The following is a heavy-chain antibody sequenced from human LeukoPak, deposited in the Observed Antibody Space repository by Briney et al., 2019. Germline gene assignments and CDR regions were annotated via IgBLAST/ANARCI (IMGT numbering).Heavy chain of an antibody. J-gene: IGHJ4*02. CDR3: ARGGSYAHDF. CDR2: ISYDGSSK. Sequence: GGSLRLSCAASGFTFSSYAMHWVRQAPGKGLEWVAVISYDGSSKYADSVKGRFTVSRDNSKNSLYLQMNSLRAEDTAVYYCARGGSYAHDFWGQGTLVTVSS. V-gene: IGHV3-30*04. CDR1: GFTFSSYA. D-gene: IGHD2-15*01.